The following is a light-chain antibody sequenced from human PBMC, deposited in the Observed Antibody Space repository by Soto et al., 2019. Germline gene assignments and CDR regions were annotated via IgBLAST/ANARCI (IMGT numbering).Light chain of an antibody. CDR1: QSLVYSDGHTY. CDR3: MQGTHWPWT. V-gene: IGKV2-30*01. J-gene: IGKJ1*01. Sequence: DVVMTQSPLSLPVTLGQPASISCRSSQSLVYSDGHTYLNWFQQRPGQSPRRLIYKISNRDSGVPDRFSGSGSGTDFTLKISRVEAEDVGVYYCMQGTHWPWTFGQGTKVELK. CDR2: KIS.